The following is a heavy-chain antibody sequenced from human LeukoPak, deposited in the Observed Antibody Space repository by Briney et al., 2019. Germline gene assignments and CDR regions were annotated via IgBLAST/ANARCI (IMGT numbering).Heavy chain of an antibody. J-gene: IGHJ4*02. V-gene: IGHV1-46*01. Sequence: ASVKVSCKAFGYTFTSNYMHWVRQAPGQGPEWMGVISPSGGSTTYAQKFQGRVTLTRDMSTSTDYLELSSLRSEDTAVYYCASYLSGWPMKYWGQGTLVTVSS. CDR1: GYTFTSNY. D-gene: IGHD6-19*01. CDR2: ISPSGGST. CDR3: ASYLSGWPMKY.